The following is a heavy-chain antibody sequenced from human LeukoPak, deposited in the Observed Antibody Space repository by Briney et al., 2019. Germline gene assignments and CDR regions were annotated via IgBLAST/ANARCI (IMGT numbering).Heavy chain of an antibody. J-gene: IGHJ6*02. CDR3: ASRIAAARYHYYYGMDV. CDR1: GGTFSSYA. V-gene: IGHV1-69*04. Sequence: ASVKVSCKASGGTFSSYAISWVRQAPRQGLEWMGRIIPILGIANYAQKFQGRVTITADKSTSTAYMELSSLRSEDTAVYYCASRIAAARYHYYYGMDVWGQGTTVTVSS. D-gene: IGHD6-13*01. CDR2: IIPILGIA.